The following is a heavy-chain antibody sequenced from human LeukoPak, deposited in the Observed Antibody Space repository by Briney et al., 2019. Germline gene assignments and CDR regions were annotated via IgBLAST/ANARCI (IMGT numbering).Heavy chain of an antibody. D-gene: IGHD3-10*01. V-gene: IGHV4-59*08. CDR3: ARQVTMVRGVIISWFDP. CDR1: GGSISSYY. CDR2: VYYSGST. J-gene: IGHJ5*02. Sequence: SETLSLTCTVSGGSISSYYWSWIRQPPGKGLEWIGYVYYSGSTNYNPSLKSRVTISVDTSKNQFSLKLSSVTAAGTAVYYCARQVTMVRGVIISWFDPWGQGTLVTVSS.